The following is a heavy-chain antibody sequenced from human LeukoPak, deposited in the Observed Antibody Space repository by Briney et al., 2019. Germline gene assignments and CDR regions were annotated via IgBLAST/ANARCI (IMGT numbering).Heavy chain of an antibody. D-gene: IGHD6-19*01. CDR2: ISGSGATK. CDR1: GLTFSRET. J-gene: IGHJ3*02. V-gene: IGHV3-23*01. Sequence: GGSLRLSCVVSGLTFSRETMGWVRQAPGKGLEWVSVISGSGATKKYGDSVKGRFTISRDNSENTLYLQMNSLRAEDTAVYYCARDRTYSSGWSGPGAFDIWGQGTMVTVSS. CDR3: ARDRTYSSGWSGPGAFDI.